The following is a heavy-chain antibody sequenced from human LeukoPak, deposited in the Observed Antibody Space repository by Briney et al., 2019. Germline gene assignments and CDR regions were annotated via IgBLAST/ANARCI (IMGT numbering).Heavy chain of an antibody. D-gene: IGHD6-6*01. J-gene: IGHJ4*02. CDR1: GGSFSSYY. CDR2: IYSSGST. CDR3: AREYSSTSGRHFDY. Sequence: SETLSLTCTVSGGSFSSYYWTWIRQPAGKGREWIGRIYSSGSTNYNPSLRSRVTISVDKSKNQFSLNLTSVTAADTGVYHCAREYSSTSGRHFDYWGQGILVTVPS. V-gene: IGHV4-4*07.